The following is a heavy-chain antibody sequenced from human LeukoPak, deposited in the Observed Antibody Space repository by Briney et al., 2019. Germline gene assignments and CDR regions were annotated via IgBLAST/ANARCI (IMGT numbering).Heavy chain of an antibody. CDR1: GYTFTSYA. CDR2: INAGNGNT. Sequence: GASVNVSCTASGYTFTSYAMHWVRQAPGQRLECMVWINAGNGNTKYSQTFQGRVTITRDTSASTAYMELSSLRSEDTAVYYCARDTGGNSGSYYGYWGQGTLVTVS. D-gene: IGHD1-26*01. V-gene: IGHV1-3*01. CDR3: ARDTGGNSGSYYGY. J-gene: IGHJ4*02.